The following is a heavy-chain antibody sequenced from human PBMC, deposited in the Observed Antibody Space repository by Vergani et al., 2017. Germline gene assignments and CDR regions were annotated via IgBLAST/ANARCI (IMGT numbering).Heavy chain of an antibody. Sequence: QVQLQQWGAGLLKPSETLSLTCAVYGGSFSGYYWSWIRQPPGKGLEWIGSIYYSGSTYYNPSLKSRVTISVDTSKNQFSLKLSSVTAADTAVYYCARLPNYSNYVGNYFDYWGQGTLVTVSS. CDR2: IYYSGST. D-gene: IGHD4-11*01. V-gene: IGHV4-34*01. CDR3: ARLPNYSNYVGNYFDY. J-gene: IGHJ4*02. CDR1: GGSFSGYY.